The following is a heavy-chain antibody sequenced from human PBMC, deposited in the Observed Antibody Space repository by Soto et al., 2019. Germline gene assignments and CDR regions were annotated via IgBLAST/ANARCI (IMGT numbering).Heavy chain of an antibody. D-gene: IGHD6-13*01. V-gene: IGHV4-31*11. CDR3: ARRPAAGPVDY. J-gene: IGHJ4*02. Sequence: SETLSLTCAVSGGSISRGYYYWSWIRQHPGKGLEWIAYIYYNGTTSYNPSLKSRVTVSRDTSKNQFSLDLTSVTAADTAVYYCARRPAAGPVDYWGQGTLVTVSS. CDR2: IYYNGTT. CDR1: GGSISRGYYY.